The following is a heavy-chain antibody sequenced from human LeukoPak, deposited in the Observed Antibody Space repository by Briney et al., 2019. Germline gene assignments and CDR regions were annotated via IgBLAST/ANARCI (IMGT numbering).Heavy chain of an antibody. V-gene: IGHV1-46*01. CDR2: INPSGGST. CDR1: GYTFTSYY. CDR3: ARDEDSSGYYPLLDY. D-gene: IGHD3-22*01. Sequence: ASVKVSCKASGYTFTSYYMHWVRQAPGQGLEWMGIINPSGGSTSYAQKFQGRVTMTRDTSTSTVYMELSSLRSEDTAVYYRARDEDSSGYYPLLDYWGQGTLVTVSS. J-gene: IGHJ4*02.